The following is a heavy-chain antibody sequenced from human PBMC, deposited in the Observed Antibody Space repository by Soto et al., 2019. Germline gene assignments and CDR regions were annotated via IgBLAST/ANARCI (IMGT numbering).Heavy chain of an antibody. CDR1: GVSISNSSYY. CDR2: IYYSGIT. V-gene: IGHV4-39*01. CDR3: ARHGSN. Sequence: SETLSLTCTVSGVSISNSSYYWGWIRRPPGKGLEWIGTIYYSGITYYNPSLKSRVTISVDTSKNQFSLKLTSVTAADTAVYYCARHGSNWGQGTLVPVYS. J-gene: IGHJ4*02.